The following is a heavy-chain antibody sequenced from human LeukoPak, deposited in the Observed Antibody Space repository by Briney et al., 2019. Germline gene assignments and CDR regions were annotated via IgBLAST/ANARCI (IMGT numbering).Heavy chain of an antibody. J-gene: IGHJ6*02. Sequence: GGSLRLSCAASGFTFSSYAMSWVRQAPGKGLEWVSAISGSGGSTYYADSVKGRFTISRDNSKNTLYLQMNGLRAEDTAVYYCASHGSGTSFYYYYGMDVWGQGTTVTVSS. D-gene: IGHD1-1*01. CDR2: ISGSGGST. CDR1: GFTFSSYA. CDR3: ASHGSGTSFYYYYGMDV. V-gene: IGHV3-23*01.